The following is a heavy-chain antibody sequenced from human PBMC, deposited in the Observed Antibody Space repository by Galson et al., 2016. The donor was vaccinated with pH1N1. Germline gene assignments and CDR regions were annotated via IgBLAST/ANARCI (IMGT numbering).Heavy chain of an antibody. CDR1: GGIFNRQT. CDR3: AREGANYYGSDGMDV. V-gene: IGHV1-69*08. D-gene: IGHD3-10*01. J-gene: IGHJ6*02. CDR2: SSTLVGTT. Sequence: SVKVSCKASGGIFNRQTRSGGRQATGQGRKGRERSSTLVGTTNYAQKFMGRVTISADASTGTAYMELTNLTSQDTAVYFCAREGANYYGSDGMDVWGQGTTVTVSS.